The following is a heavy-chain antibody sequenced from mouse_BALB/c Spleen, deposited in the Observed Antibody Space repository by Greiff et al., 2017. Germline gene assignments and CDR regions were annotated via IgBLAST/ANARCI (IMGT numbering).Heavy chain of an antibody. D-gene: IGHD1-1*02. CDR2: IDPENGDT. CDR3: NAGVVFAY. J-gene: IGHJ3*01. V-gene: IGHV14-4*02. Sequence: EVQLQQSGAELVRSGASVKLSCTASGFNIKDYYMHWVKQRPEQGLEWIGWIDPENGDTEYAPKFQGKATMTADTSSNTANLQLSSLTSEDTAVYYCNAGVVFAYWGQGTLVTVSA. CDR1: GFNIKDYY.